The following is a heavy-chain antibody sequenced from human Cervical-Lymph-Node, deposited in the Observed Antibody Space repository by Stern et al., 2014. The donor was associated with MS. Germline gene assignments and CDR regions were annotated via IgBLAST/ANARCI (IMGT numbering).Heavy chain of an antibody. CDR1: GFSLGTSGVG. Sequence: QVTLRESGPTLVKPTQTLTLTCTFSGFSLGTSGVGVGWIRQPPGKALEWLAVIYWDDEKAYRPSLKGRLTITKDTSKNQVVLTVTNMDPEDTGTYYCVRRGDNFGYAGHWAQGTLVTVSS. V-gene: IGHV2-5*02. J-gene: IGHJ4*02. D-gene: IGHD5-12*01. CDR2: IYWDDEK. CDR3: VRRGDNFGYAGH.